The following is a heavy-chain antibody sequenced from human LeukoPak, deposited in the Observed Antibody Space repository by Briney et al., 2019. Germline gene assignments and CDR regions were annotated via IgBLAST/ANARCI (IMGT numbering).Heavy chain of an antibody. CDR2: INPNSGGT. Sequence: ASVKVSLKASGYTFTGYYMHWVRQAPGQGLEWMGWINPNSGGTNYAQKFQGWVTMTRDTSISTAYMQLSRLRSDDTAVYYCARSPVLRYFDWLFYFDYWGQGTLVTVSS. D-gene: IGHD3-9*01. CDR3: ARSPVLRYFDWLFYFDY. CDR1: GYTFTGYY. J-gene: IGHJ4*02. V-gene: IGHV1-2*04.